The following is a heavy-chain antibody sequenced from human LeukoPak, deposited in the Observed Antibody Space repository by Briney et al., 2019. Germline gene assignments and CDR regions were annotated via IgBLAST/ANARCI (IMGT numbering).Heavy chain of an antibody. D-gene: IGHD2-2*01. J-gene: IGHJ6*03. Sequence: SETLSLTCTVSGGSISSYYWSWIRQPPGKGLEWIGYIYYSGSTNYNPSLKSRVTISVDTSKNRFSLKLSSVTAADAAVYYCASFGVPAALDYYYMDVWGKGTTVTVSS. CDR1: GGSISSYY. CDR3: ASFGVPAALDYYYMDV. V-gene: IGHV4-59*01. CDR2: IYYSGST.